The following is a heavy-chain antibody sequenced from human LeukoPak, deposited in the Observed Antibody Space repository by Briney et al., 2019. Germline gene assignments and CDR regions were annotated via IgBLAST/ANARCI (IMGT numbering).Heavy chain of an antibody. Sequence: ASVKVSCKASGYTFTSYAIHWVRQAPGQRLEWMGWISAYNGNTNYAQKLQGRVTMTTDTSTSTAYMELRSLRSDDTAVYYCARDRGSTSCYRPHCYCGMDVWGQGTTVTVSS. V-gene: IGHV1-18*01. J-gene: IGHJ6*02. D-gene: IGHD2-2*02. CDR3: ARDRGSTSCYRPHCYCGMDV. CDR1: GYTFTSYA. CDR2: ISAYNGNT.